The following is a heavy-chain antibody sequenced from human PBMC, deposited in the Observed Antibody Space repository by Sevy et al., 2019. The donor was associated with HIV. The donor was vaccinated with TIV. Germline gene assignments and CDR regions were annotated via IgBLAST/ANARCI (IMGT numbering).Heavy chain of an antibody. V-gene: IGHV1-18*04. CDR3: ARGEAAGSTPIDY. CDR1: GYTFTSYG. CDR2: INGYNGNT. D-gene: IGHD6-13*01. Sequence: ASVKVSCKASGYTFTSYGINWVRQAPGQGLEWMGWINGYNGNTNYGQKLQGRVTMTTDTSTNTAYMELRSLRSDDTAVYYCARGEAAGSTPIDYWGQGTLVTVSS. J-gene: IGHJ4*02.